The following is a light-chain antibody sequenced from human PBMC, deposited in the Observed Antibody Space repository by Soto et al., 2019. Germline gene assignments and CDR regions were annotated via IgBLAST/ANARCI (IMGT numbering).Light chain of an antibody. CDR1: SSDIGGYNY. Sequence: QSALTQPASVSGSPGQSITISCTGTSSDIGGYNYVSWYQHHPGKAPKLIIYEVSKRPSEISNRFSGSKSGNMASLTISGLQAEDEAAYYCSSYTATNIPVFGGGTKLTVL. CDR3: SSYTATNIPV. V-gene: IGLV2-14*01. CDR2: EVS. J-gene: IGLJ2*01.